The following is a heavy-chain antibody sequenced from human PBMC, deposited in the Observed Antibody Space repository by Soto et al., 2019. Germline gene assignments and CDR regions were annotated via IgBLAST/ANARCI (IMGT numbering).Heavy chain of an antibody. CDR2: LDYEEGER. V-gene: IGHV1-24*01. CDR3: AAGVTTFDY. CDR1: GNSLTGLP. D-gene: IGHD4-17*01. Sequence: GASVKVSCKVSGNSLTGLPMHWVRQAPGEGLEWMGSLDYEEGERIFAQRFQGRVTMTEDTSTDTAYMELSSLRSEDTAIYYCAAGVTTFDYWGQGTLVTSPQ. J-gene: IGHJ4*02.